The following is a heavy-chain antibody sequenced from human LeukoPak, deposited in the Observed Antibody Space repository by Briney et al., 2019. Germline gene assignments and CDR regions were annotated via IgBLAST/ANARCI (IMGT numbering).Heavy chain of an antibody. V-gene: IGHV1-2*02. CDR3: ARVVSTSYYYYGMDV. CDR1: GYTFTGYY. J-gene: IGHJ6*02. Sequence: ASVKVSCKASGYTFTGYYMHWVRQAPGQGLEWMGWINPNSGGTNYAQKFQGRVTMTRDTSISTAHMELSRLRSDDTAVYYCARVVSTSYYYYGMDVWGQGTTVTVSS. D-gene: IGHD2-2*01. CDR2: INPNSGGT.